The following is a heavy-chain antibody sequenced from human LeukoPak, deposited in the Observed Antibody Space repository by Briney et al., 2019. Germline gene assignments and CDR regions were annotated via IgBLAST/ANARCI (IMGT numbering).Heavy chain of an antibody. D-gene: IGHD3-10*01. CDR1: GFTFSSYW. V-gene: IGHV3-7*03. J-gene: IGHJ4*02. CDR3: AKDLVPYGSGSYFDY. CDR2: IKQDGSEK. Sequence: QSGGSLRLSCAASGFTFSSYWMSWVRQAPGKGLEWVANIKQDGSEKYYVDSVKGRFTISRDNAKNSLYLQMNSLRAEDTALYYCAKDLVPYGSGSYFDYWGQGTLVTVSS.